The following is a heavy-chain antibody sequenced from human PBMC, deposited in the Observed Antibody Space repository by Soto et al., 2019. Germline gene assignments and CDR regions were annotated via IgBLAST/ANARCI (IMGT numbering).Heavy chain of an antibody. CDR3: ARGNHRWLQLWYFDL. D-gene: IGHD5-12*01. Sequence: QVKLVQSRAEVKKPGSSVTVSCKASGGTFSSYTISWVRQAPGQGLEWMGGIIPIFGTANYAQKFQGRVTITADESTSTAYMELSSLRSEDTAVYYCARGNHRWLQLWYFDLWGRGTLVTVSS. CDR1: GGTFSSYT. J-gene: IGHJ2*01. V-gene: IGHV1-69*12. CDR2: IIPIFGTA.